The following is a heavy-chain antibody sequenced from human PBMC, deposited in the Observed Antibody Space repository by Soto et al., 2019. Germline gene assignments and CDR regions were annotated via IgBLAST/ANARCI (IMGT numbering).Heavy chain of an antibody. CDR3: ARESHDILTGPPWVWYFDL. D-gene: IGHD3-9*01. V-gene: IGHV4-34*01. CDR1: GGSFSGYY. CDR2: INDRGSI. Sequence: QVQLQQWGAGPLRPLETLSLTCGVSGGSFSGYYWACIRQSPGKGLEWIGEINDRGSINYNPSLKSRVSISLDTSKNHYSLNLRSVTAADTAVYYCARESHDILTGPPWVWYFDLWGRGTLVTVSS. J-gene: IGHJ2*01.